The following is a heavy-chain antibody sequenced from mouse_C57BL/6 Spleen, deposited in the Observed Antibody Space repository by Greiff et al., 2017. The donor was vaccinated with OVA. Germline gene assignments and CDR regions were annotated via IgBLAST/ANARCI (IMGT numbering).Heavy chain of an antibody. CDR1: GYSITSGYY. Sequence: EVKLQESGPGLVKPSQSLSLTCSVTGYSITSGYYWTWIRQFPGNKLEWMGYISYDGSNNYNPSLKNRISITRDTSKNQFFLKLNSVTTEDTATYYCARNGDYWGFAYWGQGTLVTVSA. CDR3: ARNGDYWGFAY. CDR2: ISYDGSN. J-gene: IGHJ3*01. D-gene: IGHD1-1*01. V-gene: IGHV3-6*01.